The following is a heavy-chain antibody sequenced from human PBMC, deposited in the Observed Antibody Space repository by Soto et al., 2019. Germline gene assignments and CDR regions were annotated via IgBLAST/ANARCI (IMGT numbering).Heavy chain of an antibody. V-gene: IGHV3-23*01. Sequence: EVQLLESGGGFVQRGGSLRLSCAASGFIFNNYAMTWVRQAPGKGLEWVARVSGRCGSAYYADSVKGRLTISRDNSNNTLYLQMTNVRGEDTAVYYCVRRAGGAVVWYYDLWGRGSLVNVFS. J-gene: IGHJ2*01. CDR3: VRRAGGAVVWYYDL. CDR2: VSGRCGSA. D-gene: IGHD2-21*01. CDR1: GFIFNNYA.